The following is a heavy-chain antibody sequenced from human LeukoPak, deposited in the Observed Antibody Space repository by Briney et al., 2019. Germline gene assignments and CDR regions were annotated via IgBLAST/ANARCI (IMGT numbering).Heavy chain of an antibody. CDR3: ARELPHNWFDP. J-gene: IGHJ5*02. CDR1: GFTFSIYW. V-gene: IGHV3-7*01. Sequence: TGGSLRLSCAASGFTFSIYWMSWVRQAPGKGLEWVANIEQDGSEKYYVESVKGRFTISRDNAKNSLYLQMNSLRAQETAVYYCARELPHNWFDPWGQGTLVTVSS. CDR2: IEQDGSEK.